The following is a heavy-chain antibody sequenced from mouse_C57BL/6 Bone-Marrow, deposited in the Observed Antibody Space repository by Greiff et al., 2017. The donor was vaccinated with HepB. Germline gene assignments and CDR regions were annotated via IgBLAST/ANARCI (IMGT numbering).Heavy chain of an antibody. D-gene: IGHD4-1*01. Sequence: QVQLQQSGAELARPGASVKLSCKASGYTFTSYGISWVKQRTGQGLEWIGEIYPRSGNTYYNEKFKGKATLTADKSSSTAYMGLRSQTSEDSAVYYCARLSGTAEWFAYWGQGTLVTVSA. CDR1: GYTFTSYG. V-gene: IGHV1-81*01. CDR3: ARLSGTAEWFAY. J-gene: IGHJ3*01. CDR2: IYPRSGNT.